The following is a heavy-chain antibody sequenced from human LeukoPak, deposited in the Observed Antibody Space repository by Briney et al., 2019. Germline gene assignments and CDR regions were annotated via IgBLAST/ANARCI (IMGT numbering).Heavy chain of an antibody. Sequence: SETLSLTCAVYGGTFSGYYWSWLRQPPGKGLAGIGDINHSGSTNYNPSLKSRVTISVDTSMNQYSLKLSSVTDADTAVYYCARGLGYSSSLLPGGYWGQGTLVTVSS. V-gene: IGHV4-34*01. J-gene: IGHJ4*02. D-gene: IGHD6-6*01. CDR1: GGTFSGYY. CDR3: ARGLGYSSSLLPGGY. CDR2: INHSGST.